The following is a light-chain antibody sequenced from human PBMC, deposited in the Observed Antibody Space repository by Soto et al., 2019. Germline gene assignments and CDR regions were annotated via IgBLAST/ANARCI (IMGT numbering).Light chain of an antibody. V-gene: IGKV4-1*01. Sequence: DIVMTQSPDSLAVSLGERATIHCKSSQSVLHSYTKKNSLAWYQQKPGQPPKLLIYWASTRESGVPDRITGSGSGTDFTLTISSLQAEDVAVYYCHQYHDSPTFGQGTKVDIK. CDR3: HQYHDSPT. J-gene: IGKJ1*01. CDR1: QSVLHSYTKKNS. CDR2: WAS.